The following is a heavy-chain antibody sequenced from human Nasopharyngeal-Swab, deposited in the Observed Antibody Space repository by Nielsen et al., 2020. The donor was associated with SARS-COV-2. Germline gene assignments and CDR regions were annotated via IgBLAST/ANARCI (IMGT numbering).Heavy chain of an antibody. D-gene: IGHD3-22*01. Sequence: WARQAPGQGGGWMGGIIPIFGTANYAQKFQGRVTITADESTRTAYMELSSLRSEDTAMYYCAREGAHYYDSSGYFSHDYWGQGTLVTVSS. CDR3: AREGAHYYDSSGYFSHDY. CDR2: IIPIFGTA. J-gene: IGHJ4*02. V-gene: IGHV1-69*01.